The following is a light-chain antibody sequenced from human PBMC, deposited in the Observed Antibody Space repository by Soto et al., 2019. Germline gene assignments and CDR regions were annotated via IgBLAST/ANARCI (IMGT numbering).Light chain of an antibody. Sequence: QSALTQPRSVSGSPGQSVTISCTGTSGDVGAYNYVSWYQHHPGKAPKVMIYDVSERPSGVPDRFSGSKSDNKASLTISGLQAEDEADYYCCSYAGSYSWVFGGGTQLTVL. CDR1: SGDVGAYNY. V-gene: IGLV2-11*01. CDR2: DVS. J-gene: IGLJ3*02. CDR3: CSYAGSYSWV.